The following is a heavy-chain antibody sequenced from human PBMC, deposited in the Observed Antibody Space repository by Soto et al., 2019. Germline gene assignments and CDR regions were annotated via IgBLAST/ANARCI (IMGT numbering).Heavy chain of an antibody. J-gene: IGHJ3*02. Sequence: PGESLKISCKGSGYSFTSYWIGWVRQMPGKGLEWMGIIYPGDSDTRYSPSFQGQVTISADKSISTAYLQWSSLKASDTAMYYCARSLYCSGGSCYSEVGDIWGQGTMVTVSS. V-gene: IGHV5-51*01. CDR3: ARSLYCSGGSCYSEVGDI. CDR2: IYPGDSDT. D-gene: IGHD2-15*01. CDR1: GYSFTSYW.